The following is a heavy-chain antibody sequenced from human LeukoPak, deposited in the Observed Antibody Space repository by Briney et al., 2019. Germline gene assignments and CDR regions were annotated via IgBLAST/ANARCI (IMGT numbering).Heavy chain of an antibody. D-gene: IGHD6-13*01. CDR1: GYTFTGYY. CDR3: ARSIAAADPSFDY. J-gene: IGHJ4*02. CDR2: INPNSGGT. Sequence: ASVKVSCKASGYTFTGYYMHWVRQAPGQGLEWMGWINPNSGGTNYAQKFQGRVSLTRDTSISTAYMELSSLRSEDTAVYYCARSIAAADPSFDYWGQGTLVTVSS. V-gene: IGHV1-2*02.